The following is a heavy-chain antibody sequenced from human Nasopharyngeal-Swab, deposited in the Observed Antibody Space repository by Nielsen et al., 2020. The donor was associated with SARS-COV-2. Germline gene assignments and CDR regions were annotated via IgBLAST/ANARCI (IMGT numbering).Heavy chain of an antibody. CDR3: ARVTSSGYRGYFQH. V-gene: IGHV4-31*03. CDR1: GGSISSAGYY. D-gene: IGHD3-22*01. Sequence: SETLSLTCTVSGGSISSAGYYWSWIRQHPGKGLEWIGYIYYSGSTYYNPSLKSRVTISVDTSKNQFSLKLSSVTAADTAVYYCARVTSSGYRGYFQHWGQGTLVTVSS. CDR2: IYYSGST. J-gene: IGHJ1*01.